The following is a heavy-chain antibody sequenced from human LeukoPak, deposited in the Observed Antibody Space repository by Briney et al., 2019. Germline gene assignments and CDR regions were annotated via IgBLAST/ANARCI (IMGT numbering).Heavy chain of an antibody. V-gene: IGHV1-24*01. J-gene: IGHJ6*02. D-gene: IGHD6-13*01. Sequence: ASVKVSCKVSGYTLTELSMHWVRQAPGKGLEWMGGFDPEDGETIYAQKLQGRVTMTEDTSTDTAYMELSSLRSEDTAVYYCATFIAAAAPGYYGMDVWGQGTTVTVSS. CDR2: FDPEDGET. CDR3: ATFIAAAAPGYYGMDV. CDR1: GYTLTELS.